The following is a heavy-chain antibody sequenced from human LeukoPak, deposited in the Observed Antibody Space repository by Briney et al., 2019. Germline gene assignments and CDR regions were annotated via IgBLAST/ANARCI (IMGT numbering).Heavy chain of an antibody. CDR1: GFTFSSYS. J-gene: IGHJ5*02. Sequence: GGSLRLSCAASGFTFSSYSMNWVRQAPGKGLEWASSISSSSSYIYYADSVKGRFTISRDNAKNSLYLQMNSLRAEDTAVYYCAKDPGDDSSGYYYLNWFDPWGQGTLVTVSS. CDR2: ISSSSSYI. V-gene: IGHV3-21*01. D-gene: IGHD3-22*01. CDR3: AKDPGDDSSGYYYLNWFDP.